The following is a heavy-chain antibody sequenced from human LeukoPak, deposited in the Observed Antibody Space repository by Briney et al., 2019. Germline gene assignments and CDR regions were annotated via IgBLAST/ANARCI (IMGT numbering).Heavy chain of an antibody. CDR2: IYYSGST. V-gene: IGHV4-39*01. J-gene: IGHJ5*02. Sequence: SETLSLTCTVSGGSISSSSYYWGWIRQPPGKGLEWIGSIYYSGSTYYNPSLKSRVTISVDTSKNQFSLKLSFVTAADTAVYYCARRKQQLVSNWFDPWGQGTLVTVSS. CDR3: ARRKQQLVSNWFDP. CDR1: GGSISSSSYY. D-gene: IGHD6-13*01.